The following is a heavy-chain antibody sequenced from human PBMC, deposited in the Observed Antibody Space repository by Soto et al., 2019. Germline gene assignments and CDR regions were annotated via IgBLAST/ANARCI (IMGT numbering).Heavy chain of an antibody. CDR2: IYSGGST. D-gene: IGHD3-10*01. Sequence: GGSLRLSCAASGFTVSSNYMSWVRQAPGKGLEWVSVIYSGGSTYYADSVKGRFTISRDNSKNTLYLQMNSLRAEDTAVYYCEREGSRGFFAMFAFDIWGQGTMVTVSS. CDR1: GFTVSSNY. V-gene: IGHV3-66*01. CDR3: EREGSRGFFAMFAFDI. J-gene: IGHJ3*02.